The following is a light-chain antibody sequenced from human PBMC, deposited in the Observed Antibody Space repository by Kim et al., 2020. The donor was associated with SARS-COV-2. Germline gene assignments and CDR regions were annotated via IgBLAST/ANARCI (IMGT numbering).Light chain of an antibody. CDR3: QQYNIWRT. CDR2: GAS. J-gene: IGKJ1*01. V-gene: IGKV3-15*01. CDR1: QSVSK. Sequence: LSVSTGVRATLSCRASQSVSKFALYQKRPGQAPRLLIYGASTRATGIPARFSGSGSGKELTLTISRLPSEDFAVYYCQQYNIWRTFGQGTKVDIK.